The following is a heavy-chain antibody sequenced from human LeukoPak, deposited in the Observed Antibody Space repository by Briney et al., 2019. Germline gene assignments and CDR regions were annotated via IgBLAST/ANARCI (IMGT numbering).Heavy chain of an antibody. CDR1: GFTFSSYS. V-gene: IGHV3-21*01. CDR2: ISSSSSYI. D-gene: IGHD4-23*01. CDR3: ARTGGGNSGWFDP. J-gene: IGHJ5*02. Sequence: GGSLRLSCAASGFTFSSYSMNWVRQAPGKGLEWVSSISSSSSYIYYADSVKGRFTISRDNAKNSLYLQMNSLRAEDTAVYYCARTGGGNSGWFDPWGQGTLVTVSS.